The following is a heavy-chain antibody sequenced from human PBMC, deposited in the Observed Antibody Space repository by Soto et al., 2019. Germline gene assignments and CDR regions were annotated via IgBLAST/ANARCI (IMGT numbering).Heavy chain of an antibody. J-gene: IGHJ5*02. V-gene: IGHV4-30-4*08. CDR3: ARWWSGSRLGFGP. D-gene: IGHD3-3*01. Sequence: QVQLQESGPGLVKPSQTLSLTCTVSGGSISSGDYYWSWIRQHPGKGLEWIGYVYYSGSTFYNPSRWCRSTKSVDCSKDRLPRKLRSVTAADTAVDLCARWWSGSRLGFGPWGQGTLCTVSS. CDR2: VYYSGST. CDR1: GGSISSGDYY.